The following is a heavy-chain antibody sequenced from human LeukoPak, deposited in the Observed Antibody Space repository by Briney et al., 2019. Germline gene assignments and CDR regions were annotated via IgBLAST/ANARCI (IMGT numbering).Heavy chain of an antibody. CDR2: IYYSGST. CDR1: GGSISSYY. V-gene: IGHV4-59*01. CDR3: ARGWSGSSAYNWFDP. Sequence: PSETLSLTCTVSGGSISSYYWSWIRQPPGKGLEWIGYIYYSGSTNYNPSLKSRVTISVDTSKNQFSLKLSSVTAADTAVYYCARGWSGSSAYNWFDPWGQGTLVTVSS. J-gene: IGHJ5*02. D-gene: IGHD6-6*01.